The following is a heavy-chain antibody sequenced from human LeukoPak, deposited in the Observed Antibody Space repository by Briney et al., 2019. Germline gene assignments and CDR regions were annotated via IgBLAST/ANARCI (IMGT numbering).Heavy chain of an antibody. Sequence: SVKVSCKASGGTFSSYAISWVRQAPGQGLEWMGGIIPIFGTANYAQKFQGRVTITADESTSTAYMELSSLRSEDTAVYYCARGQQLVTRSDYYYYMDVWGKGTTVTISS. CDR1: GGTFSSYA. V-gene: IGHV1-69*13. D-gene: IGHD6-13*01. J-gene: IGHJ6*03. CDR2: IIPIFGTA. CDR3: ARGQQLVTRSDYYYYMDV.